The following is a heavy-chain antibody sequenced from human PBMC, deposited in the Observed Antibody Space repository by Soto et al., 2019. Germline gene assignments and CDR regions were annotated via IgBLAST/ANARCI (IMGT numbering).Heavy chain of an antibody. CDR1: GFTFSSYG. Sequence: QSGGSLRLSCAASGFTFSSYGMHWVRQAPGKGLEWVAVISYDGSNKYYADSVKGRFTISRDNSKNTLYLQMNSLRAEDTAVYYCAKSRGFQYQKYYYGMDVWGQGTTVTVSS. V-gene: IGHV3-30*18. J-gene: IGHJ6*02. D-gene: IGHD2-2*01. CDR2: ISYDGSNK. CDR3: AKSRGFQYQKYYYGMDV.